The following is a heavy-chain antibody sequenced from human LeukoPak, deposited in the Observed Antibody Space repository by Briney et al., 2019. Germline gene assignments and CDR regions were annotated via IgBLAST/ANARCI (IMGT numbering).Heavy chain of an antibody. J-gene: IGHJ6*02. CDR2: IYYSGST. D-gene: IGHD2-8*01. Sequence: SETLSLTCTVSGGSISSYYWSWIRQPPGKGLEWIGYIYYSGSTNYNPSLKSRVTISVDTSKNQFSLRLSSVTAADTAVYYCARARLYGSYYYYYGMDVWGQGTTVTVSS. V-gene: IGHV4-59*01. CDR3: ARARLYGSYYYYYGMDV. CDR1: GGSISSYY.